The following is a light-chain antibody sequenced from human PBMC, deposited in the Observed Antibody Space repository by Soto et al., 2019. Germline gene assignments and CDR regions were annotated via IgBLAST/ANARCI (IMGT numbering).Light chain of an antibody. CDR3: EQSWT. CDR2: KAS. V-gene: IGKV1-5*03. J-gene: IGKJ1*01. CDR1: QSISSW. Sequence: DIQMTQSPSTLSASVGDRVTITCRASQSISSWLAWYQQKPGKAPKLLIYKASSLESGVPSRFSGSGSGTEFTLTISSLQPDDFGGYDCEQSWTFGQGTKVEIK.